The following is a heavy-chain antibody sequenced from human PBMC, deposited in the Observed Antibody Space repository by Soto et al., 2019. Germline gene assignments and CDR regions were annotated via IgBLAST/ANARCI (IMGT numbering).Heavy chain of an antibody. V-gene: IGHV1-2*02. J-gene: IGHJ6*02. CDR1: GYTFTGYY. D-gene: IGHD3-3*01. CDR2: INPNSGGT. Sequence: QVQLVQSGAEVKKPGASVKVSCKASGYTFTGYYMHWVRQAPGQGLEWMGWINPNSGGTNYAQKLQGRVTMTRDTSISTAYMELSRLRSDDTAVYYCARDGDFWSGYSIYYYYGMDVWGQGTTVTVSS. CDR3: ARDGDFWSGYSIYYYYGMDV.